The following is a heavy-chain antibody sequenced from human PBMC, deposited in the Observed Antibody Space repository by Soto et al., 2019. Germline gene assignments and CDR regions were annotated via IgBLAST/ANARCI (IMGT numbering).Heavy chain of an antibody. CDR1: GFTFPCSY. CDR2: VNPNSGDT. V-gene: IGHV1-2*02. Sequence: SVALSCQASGFTFPCSYIHWVRQAPGHGLEWMGWVNPNSGDTNYAQKFQGRDTMTRDTSISKAYMELSRLRSDDTALYCCARDCGSGRYYTGELDYWGQGALVTVPS. CDR3: ARDCGSGRYYTGELDY. D-gene: IGHD3-10*01. J-gene: IGHJ4*02.